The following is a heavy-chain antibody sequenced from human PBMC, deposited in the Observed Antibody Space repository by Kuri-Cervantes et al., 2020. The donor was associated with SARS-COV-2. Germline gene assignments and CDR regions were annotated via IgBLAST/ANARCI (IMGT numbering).Heavy chain of an antibody. Sequence: WGSLRLSCTGSGFTFGDYALSWVRQAPGKGLEWVANINQDGSGKYYVDSVKGRFTISRDNAKNSLYLQMNSLRAEDTAVYYCVRERGSSGWEYYYYGMDVWGQGTTVTVSS. CDR3: VRERGSSGWEYYYYGMDV. J-gene: IGHJ6*02. D-gene: IGHD6-19*01. CDR1: GFTFGDYA. CDR2: INQDGSGK. V-gene: IGHV3-7*01.